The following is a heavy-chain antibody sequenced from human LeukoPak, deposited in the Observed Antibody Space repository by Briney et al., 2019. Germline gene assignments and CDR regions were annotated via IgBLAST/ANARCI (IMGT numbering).Heavy chain of an antibody. CDR3: AKDGVGIGYCSGGSCYSMGWYY. J-gene: IGHJ4*02. CDR2: ISGSGGST. D-gene: IGHD2-15*01. CDR1: GFTLSSYE. Sequence: GGSLRLSCAASGFTLSSYEMSWVRQAPGKGLEWVSAISGSGGSTYYADSVKGRFTISRDNSKNTLYLQMNSLRAEDTAVYYCAKDGVGIGYCSGGSCYSMGWYYWGQGTLVTVSS. V-gene: IGHV3-23*01.